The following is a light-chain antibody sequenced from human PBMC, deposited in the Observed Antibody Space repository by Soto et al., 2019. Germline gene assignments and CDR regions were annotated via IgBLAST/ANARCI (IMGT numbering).Light chain of an antibody. CDR1: QTVRNNY. J-gene: IGKJ4*01. V-gene: IGKV3-20*01. CDR2: DAY. Sequence: EFVLTQSPGTLYLSPGERTTLSCRASQTVRNNYLAWYQQKPGQSPRLLIYDAYSRATGITDRFSGGGSGTDFTLTLSRLEPEDFAVYYCQQFSSYPLTVGEETKVDIK. CDR3: QQFSSYPLT.